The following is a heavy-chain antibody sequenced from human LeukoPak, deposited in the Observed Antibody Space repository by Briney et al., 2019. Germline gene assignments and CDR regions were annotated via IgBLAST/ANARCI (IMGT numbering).Heavy chain of an antibody. CDR3: ARQLMIDYYYYSYYMDV. J-gene: IGHJ6*03. CDR2: INHSGST. D-gene: IGHD3-22*01. Sequence: SETLSLTCAVYGGSFSGYYWSWIRQPPGKGLEWIGEINHSGSTNYNPSLKSRVTISIDTSKNQFSLKLSSVTAADTAVYYCARQLMIDYYYYSYYMDVWGRGTTVTISS. V-gene: IGHV4-34*01. CDR1: GGSFSGYY.